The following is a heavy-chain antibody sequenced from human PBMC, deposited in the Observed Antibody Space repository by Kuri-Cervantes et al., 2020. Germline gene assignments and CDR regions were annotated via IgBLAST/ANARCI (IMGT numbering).Heavy chain of an antibody. CDR1: GFSFSDYW. D-gene: IGHD1-26*01. CDR3: ARGVGYFQH. V-gene: IGHV3-7*04. J-gene: IGHJ1*01. Sequence: GGSLRLSCAASGFSFSDYWMSWVRQAPGKGLEWVAYIKQDGSEKLYVDSVKGRFTISRDNAKKSVYLQMNSLRAEDTAVYYCARGVGYFQHWGQGTLVTVSS. CDR2: IKQDGSEK.